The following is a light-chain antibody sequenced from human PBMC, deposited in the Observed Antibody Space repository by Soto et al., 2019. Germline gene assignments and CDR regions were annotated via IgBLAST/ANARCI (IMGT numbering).Light chain of an antibody. CDR1: QSISSN. Sequence: EIALTQSPATLSLSPGERATLSCRASQSISSNLAWYQQKPGQAPRLLIYDASTRATGIPARFSGSGSGTEFTLTISSLQSADFAVYYCQQYNNWPRTFGLGTKVDIK. CDR3: QQYNNWPRT. J-gene: IGKJ1*01. V-gene: IGKV3-15*01. CDR2: DAS.